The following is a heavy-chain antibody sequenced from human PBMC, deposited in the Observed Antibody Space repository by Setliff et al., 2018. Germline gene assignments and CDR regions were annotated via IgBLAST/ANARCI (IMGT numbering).Heavy chain of an antibody. Sequence: SETLSLTCTVSGGSISSGTYYWSWIRQAPGKGLEWIGNIYDSGSSNYNASLKSRLIITRDTSKNQISLKLTSVTAADTALYYCAIGGGYCDFFDCFPFDNWGQGFLVTVSS. V-gene: IGHV4-39*07. CDR2: IYDSGSS. CDR3: AIGGGYCDFFDCFPFDN. CDR1: GGSISSGTYY. D-gene: IGHD3-16*01. J-gene: IGHJ4*02.